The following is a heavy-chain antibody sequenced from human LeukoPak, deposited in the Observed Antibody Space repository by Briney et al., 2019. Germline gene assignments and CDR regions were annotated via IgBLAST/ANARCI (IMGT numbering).Heavy chain of an antibody. D-gene: IGHD3-22*01. V-gene: IGHV4-31*03. Sequence: PSETLSLTCTVSGGSINSGGNHWTSIRQHPEKGLEWIGYIHYSGNTNYNPSLESRVSISVDMSKNSFSLKLTSVTATDTAVYYCARGGPDSSGYGCFGPWGQGTLVTVSS. J-gene: IGHJ5*02. CDR3: ARGGPDSSGYGCFGP. CDR2: IHYSGNT. CDR1: GGSINSGGNH.